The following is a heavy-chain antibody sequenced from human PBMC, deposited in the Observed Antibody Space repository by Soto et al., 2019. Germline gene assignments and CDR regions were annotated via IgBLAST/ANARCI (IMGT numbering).Heavy chain of an antibody. J-gene: IGHJ6*02. Sequence: HTLSLTCVISGDSVSSNSAAWNWIRQSPSRGLEWLGSTYYRSKWNSDYAVSVKSRIIINPDTSKNQVSLQLNSVTPEDTAAYYCARVPIPSVRGVVVKYDYHGMGGWGQGTTVTVSS. V-gene: IGHV6-1*01. CDR1: GDSVSSNSAA. D-gene: IGHD3-10*01. CDR2: TYYRSKWNS. CDR3: ARVPIPSVRGVVVKYDYHGMGG.